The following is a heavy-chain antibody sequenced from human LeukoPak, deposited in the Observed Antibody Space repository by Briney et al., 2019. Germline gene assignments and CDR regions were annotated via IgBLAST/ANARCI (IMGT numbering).Heavy chain of an antibody. CDR2: INPNSCGT. Sequence: ASVTVSCKGSGYTFTGYYMHWVRQAPGQGLEWMGWINPNSCGTNYAQKIQGRVTMTRDTSISTAYMELSRLRSDDTAVYYCARGLEWLLYYFDYWGQGTLVTVSS. V-gene: IGHV1-2*02. D-gene: IGHD3-3*01. J-gene: IGHJ4*02. CDR1: GYTFTGYY. CDR3: ARGLEWLLYYFDY.